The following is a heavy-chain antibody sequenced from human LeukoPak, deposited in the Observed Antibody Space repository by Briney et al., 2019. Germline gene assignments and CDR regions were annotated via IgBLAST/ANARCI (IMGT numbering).Heavy chain of an antibody. CDR1: GFTFSSYS. D-gene: IGHD3-22*01. V-gene: IGHV3-48*04. CDR3: ARDSSDYYFDY. Sequence: GGSLRLSCAASGFTFSSYSMNWVRQAPGKGLEWVSYISRSSSTIYYGDSVKGRFTISRDNAKNSLYLQMNSLRAEDTAVYYCARDSSDYYFDYWGQGTLVTVSS. J-gene: IGHJ4*02. CDR2: ISRSSSTI.